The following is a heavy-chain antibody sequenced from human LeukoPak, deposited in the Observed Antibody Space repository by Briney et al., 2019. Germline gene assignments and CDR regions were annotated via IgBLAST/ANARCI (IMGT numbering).Heavy chain of an antibody. CDR3: ARDSPSPSPYYDFWSGYEHYFDY. CDR2: IWYDGSNK. V-gene: IGHV3-33*08. D-gene: IGHD3-3*01. J-gene: IGHJ4*02. Sequence: GRSLRLSCAASGFTFSSFPVHWVRQAPGKGLEWVAVIWYDGSNKYYADSVKGRFTISRDNSKNTLYLQMNSLRAEDTAVYYCARDSPSPSPYYDFWSGYEHYFDYWGQGTLVTVSS. CDR1: GFTFSSFP.